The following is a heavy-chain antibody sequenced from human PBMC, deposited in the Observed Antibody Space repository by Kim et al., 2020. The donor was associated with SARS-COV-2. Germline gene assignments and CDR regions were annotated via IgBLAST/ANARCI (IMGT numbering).Heavy chain of an antibody. CDR3: ARAEAAPDAFDI. V-gene: IGHV4-31*03. D-gene: IGHD2-15*01. CDR1: GGSISSGGYY. Sequence: SETLSLTCTVSGGSISSGGYYWSWIRQHPGKGLEWIGYIYYSGSTYYNPSLKSRVTISVDTSKNQFSLKLSSVTAADTAVYYCARAEAAPDAFDIWGQGTMVTVSS. J-gene: IGHJ3*02. CDR2: IYYSGST.